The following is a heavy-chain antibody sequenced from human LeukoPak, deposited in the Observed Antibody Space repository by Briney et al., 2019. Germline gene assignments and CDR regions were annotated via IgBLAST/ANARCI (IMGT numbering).Heavy chain of an antibody. CDR1: AGSISGYD. CDR3: ARDYCSGGNCYRWFDP. J-gene: IGHJ5*02. D-gene: IGHD2-15*01. Sequence: SETLSLTCTVTAGSISGYDWSWIRLSPRRGLEWIGYIYYTGNANYNPSLKSRVTISVDTSKNQFFLKLSSVTAADTAVYYCARDYCSGGNCYRWFDPWGQGTLVTVSS. V-gene: IGHV4-59*01. CDR2: IYYTGNA.